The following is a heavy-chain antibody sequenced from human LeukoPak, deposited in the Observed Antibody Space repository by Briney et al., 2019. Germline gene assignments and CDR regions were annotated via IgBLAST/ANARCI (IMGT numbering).Heavy chain of an antibody. Sequence: GGSLRLSCAASGFAFSAYWMNWVRQTPGKGLEWVASIKQDGSEKYYVDSVKGRFTMSRDNAKNSAYLEMNSLRTDDTAVYYCARTHYYGSGSYNYWGQGTLVTVSS. CDR2: IKQDGSEK. CDR3: ARTHYYGSGSYNY. J-gene: IGHJ4*02. CDR1: GFAFSAYW. V-gene: IGHV3-7*01. D-gene: IGHD3-10*01.